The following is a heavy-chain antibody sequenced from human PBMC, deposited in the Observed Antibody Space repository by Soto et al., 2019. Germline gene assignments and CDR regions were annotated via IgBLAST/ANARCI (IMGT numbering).Heavy chain of an antibody. CDR2: IYYSGST. J-gene: IGHJ4*02. CDR3: ARDRNGFGY. CDR1: GGSTSSSDYY. V-gene: IGHV4-30-4*01. Sequence: SETMSLTCTVSGGSTSSSDYYWSWIRQPPGKGLELIGYIYYSGSTYYNPSLKSRVIISVDTSKNQFSLKLSSVTAADPAVYYCARDRNGFGYWGQGTLVTGSS. D-gene: IGHD2-8*01.